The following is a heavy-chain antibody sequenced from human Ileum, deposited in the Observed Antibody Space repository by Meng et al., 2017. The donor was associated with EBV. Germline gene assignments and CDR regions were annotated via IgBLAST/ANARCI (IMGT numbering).Heavy chain of an antibody. V-gene: IGHV3-23*01. J-gene: IGHJ4*02. D-gene: IGHD4-11*01. Sequence: VHLLGSGGGLVAPVGSLRLSCAASGFRCNIYDMNWVRQAPGRGLEWVSGISGSGRTTYYADSVKGRFSISRDNSGNTVYLQMNSLRADDTAVYYCSNLPYSYWGQGTLVTVSS. CDR2: ISGSGRTT. CDR1: GFRCNIYD. CDR3: SNLPYSY.